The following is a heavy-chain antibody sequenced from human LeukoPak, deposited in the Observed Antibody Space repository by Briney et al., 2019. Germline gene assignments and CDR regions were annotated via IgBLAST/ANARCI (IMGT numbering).Heavy chain of an antibody. V-gene: IGHV3-21*01. CDR1: GFTFSSYS. J-gene: IGHJ4*02. CDR2: ISSSSSYI. Sequence: GGSLRLSCAASGFTFSSYSMSWVRQAPGKGLEWVSSISSSSSYIYYADSVKGRFTISRDNTKNSLYLQINSLRAEDTAVYYCARIPNIAAAATSFDYWGEGTRVTVFS. CDR3: ARIPNIAAAATSFDY. D-gene: IGHD6-13*01.